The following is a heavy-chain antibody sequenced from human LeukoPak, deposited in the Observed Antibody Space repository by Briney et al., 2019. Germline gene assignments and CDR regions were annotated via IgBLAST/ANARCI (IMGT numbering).Heavy chain of an antibody. V-gene: IGHV1-18*01. CDR1: GYTFTSYG. D-gene: IGHD3-22*01. Sequence: ASVTVSCTASGYTFTSYGISWVRQAPGQGHERMGWISAYNGNTNYAQTLQGRVTMTTDTSTSTAYMELRSLRSDDTAVYYCARGPPRSHRIVVALNAFDYWGQGTLVTVSS. J-gene: IGHJ4*02. CDR3: ARGPPRSHRIVVALNAFDY. CDR2: ISAYNGNT.